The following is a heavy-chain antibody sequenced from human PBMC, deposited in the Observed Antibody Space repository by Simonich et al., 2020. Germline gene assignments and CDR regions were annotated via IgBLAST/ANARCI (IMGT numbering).Heavy chain of an antibody. CDR2: ISSSSSYI. V-gene: IGHV3-21*01. J-gene: IGHJ6*02. CDR3: ARWIAVAGTGAYGMDV. CDR1: GFTFSSYS. D-gene: IGHD6-19*01. Sequence: EVQLVESGGGLVKPGGSLRLSCAAYGFTFSSYSMNWVRQAPGKGLEWFLSISSSSSYIYYAEAVKGRFTISRDNAKNSLYLQMNSLRAEDTAVYYCARWIAVAGTGAYGMDVWGQGTTVTVSS.